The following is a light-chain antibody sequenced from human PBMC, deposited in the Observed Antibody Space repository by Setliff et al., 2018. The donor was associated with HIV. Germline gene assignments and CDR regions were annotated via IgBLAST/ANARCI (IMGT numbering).Light chain of an antibody. CDR1: SSDVGSYNL. CDR2: EVT. J-gene: IGLJ1*01. V-gene: IGLV2-23*02. CDR3: CSYGSSDTFV. Sequence: QSVLTQPASVSGSPGQSITISCTGTSSDVGSYNLVSWYQQRPGKAPKLIMYEVTKWPSGISDRFPGSKSGNTASLTISGLQADDEADYYCCSYGSSDTFVFGTGTKVTVL.